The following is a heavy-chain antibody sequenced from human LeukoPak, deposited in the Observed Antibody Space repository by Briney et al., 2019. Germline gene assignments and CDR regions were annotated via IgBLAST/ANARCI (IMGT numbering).Heavy chain of an antibody. D-gene: IGHD2/OR15-2a*01. Sequence: GGSLRLSCAASGFTFSSNYMSWVRQAPGKGLEWVSVFYSVGSTYYADSVKGRFTISRDNSKNTLYLQMNSLRADDTAVYYCARGGNREFDYWGQGTLVTVSS. CDR3: ARGGNREFDY. CDR1: GFTFSSNY. CDR2: FYSVGST. J-gene: IGHJ4*02. V-gene: IGHV3-53*01.